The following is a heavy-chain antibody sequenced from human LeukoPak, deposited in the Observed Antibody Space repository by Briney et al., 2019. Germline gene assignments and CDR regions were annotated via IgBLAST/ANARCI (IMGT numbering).Heavy chain of an antibody. CDR3: AKWEYYGSGSYFYYYGMDV. CDR1: GFTFSDYY. V-gene: IGHV3-11*01. CDR2: ISSSGSTI. J-gene: IGHJ6*02. Sequence: GGSLRLSCAASGFTFSDYYMSWIRQAPGKGLEWVSYISSSGSTIYYADSVKGRFTISRDNAKNSLYLQMNSLRAEDTAVYYCAKWEYYGSGSYFYYYGMDVWGQGTTVTVSS. D-gene: IGHD3-10*01.